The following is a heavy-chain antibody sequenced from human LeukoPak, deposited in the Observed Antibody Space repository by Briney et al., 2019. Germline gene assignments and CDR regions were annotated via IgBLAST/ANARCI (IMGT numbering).Heavy chain of an antibody. D-gene: IGHD2-2*01. CDR2: IYYTGST. Sequence: PSETLSLTCTVSGVSINDYYWSWIRQPPGKGLEWIGYIYYTGSTNHNPSLKSRVTISLDTSKNQFPLKLNSVTAADTAVYYCARATMPDIWGQGTMVTVSS. CDR3: ARATMPDI. J-gene: IGHJ3*02. V-gene: IGHV4-59*01. CDR1: GVSINDYY.